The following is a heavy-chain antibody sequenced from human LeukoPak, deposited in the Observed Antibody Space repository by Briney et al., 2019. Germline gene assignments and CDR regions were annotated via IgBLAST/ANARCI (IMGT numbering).Heavy chain of an antibody. J-gene: IGHJ5*02. CDR2: IYYSGST. D-gene: IGHD2-21*02. CDR1: GGSISSYY. V-gene: IGHV4-59*08. Sequence: SETLSLTCTVSGGSISSYYWSWIRQPPGKGLEWIGYIYYSGSTNYNPSLKSRVTISVDTSKNQFSLKLSSVTAADTAVYYCARHGGGYCGGDCETASWGQGTQVTVSS. CDR3: ARHGGGYCGGDCETAS.